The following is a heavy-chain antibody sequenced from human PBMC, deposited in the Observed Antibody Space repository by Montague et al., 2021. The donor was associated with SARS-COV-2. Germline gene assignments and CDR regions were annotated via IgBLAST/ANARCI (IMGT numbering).Heavy chain of an antibody. Sequence: SEPLSLTCAVSGGSISSSSYYWGWIRQPPGKGLEWIGSIHYSGSTYYNPSLKSRVSISVDTSKNQFSLKLSSVTAADTAVYYCARLWDTVYYYYGMDVWGQGTTVTVSS. CDR3: ARLWDTVYYYYGMDV. CDR1: GGSISSSSYY. CDR2: IHYSGST. J-gene: IGHJ6*02. V-gene: IGHV4-39*01. D-gene: IGHD1-26*01.